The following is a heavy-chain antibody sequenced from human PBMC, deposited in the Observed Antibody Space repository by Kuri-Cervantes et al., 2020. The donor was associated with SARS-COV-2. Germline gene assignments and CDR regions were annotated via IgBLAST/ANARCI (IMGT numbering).Heavy chain of an antibody. D-gene: IGHD3-22*01. CDR3: ARDQTYYYDSSGYPGDY. CDR2: ISYDGKKK. Sequence: GGSLRLSCAASGFNFSRTDMHWVRQAPGKGLEWVAVISYDGKKKKCIGSGKGRFTISRDNAKNSLYLQMNSLRDEDTAVYYCARDQTYYYDSSGYPGDYWGQGTLVTVSS. V-gene: IGHV3-30*03. J-gene: IGHJ4*02. CDR1: GFNFSRTD.